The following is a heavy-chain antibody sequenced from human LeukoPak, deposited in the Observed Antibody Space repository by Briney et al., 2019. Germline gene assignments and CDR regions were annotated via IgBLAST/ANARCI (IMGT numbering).Heavy chain of an antibody. D-gene: IGHD2-2*02. CDR1: GFTFSSYS. CDR2: ISSSSSYI. CDR3: ARDSAVVVVPAAIWFDP. J-gene: IGHJ5*02. Sequence: GGSLRLSCAASGFTFSSYSMNWVRQAPGKGLAWVSSISSSSSYIYYADSVKGRFTISRDNAKNSLYLQMNSLRAEDTAVYYCARDSAVVVVPAAIWFDPWGQGTLVTVSS. V-gene: IGHV3-21*01.